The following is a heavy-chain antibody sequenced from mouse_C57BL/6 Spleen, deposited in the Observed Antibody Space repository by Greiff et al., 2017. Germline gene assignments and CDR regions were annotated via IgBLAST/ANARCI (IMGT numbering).Heavy chain of an antibody. CDR1: GFTFSDYG. CDR3: ARKIYYGSSYGFDY. V-gene: IGHV5-17*01. J-gene: IGHJ2*01. D-gene: IGHD1-1*01. CDR2: ISSGSSTI. Sequence: EVQGVESGGGLVKPGGSLKLSCAASGFTFSDYGMHWVRQAPEQGLEWVAYISSGSSTIYYADTVKGRFTISRDNAKNTLYLQMTSLRSEDTAMYYCARKIYYGSSYGFDYWGQGTTLTVSS.